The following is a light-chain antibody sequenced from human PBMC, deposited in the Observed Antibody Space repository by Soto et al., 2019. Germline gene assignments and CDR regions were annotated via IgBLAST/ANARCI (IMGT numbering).Light chain of an antibody. CDR1: RSNIGSNP. J-gene: IGLJ2*01. V-gene: IGLV1-44*01. CDR2: SSN. CDR3: AAWDDSLYGPV. Sequence: QSVLTQLPSASGTPGQGVTISCSGNRSNIGSNPVSWYQLLPGAAPRLLLYSSNQRPSGVPDRFSGSKSGTSASLAISGLQYDDEADYSCAAWDDSLYGPVFGGGTKLTVL.